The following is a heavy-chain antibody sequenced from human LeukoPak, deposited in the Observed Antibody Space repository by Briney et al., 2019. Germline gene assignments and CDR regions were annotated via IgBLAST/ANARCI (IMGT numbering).Heavy chain of an antibody. CDR1: GGSISSYY. CDR2: IYYSGST. Sequence: NTSETLSLTCTVSGGSISSYYWSWIRQPPGKGLEWIGYIYYSGSTNYNPSLKSRVTISVDTSKNQFSLKLSSVTAADTAVYYCVGGGLARVAFDIWGQGTMVTVSS. CDR3: VGGGLARVAFDI. D-gene: IGHD4-23*01. J-gene: IGHJ3*02. V-gene: IGHV4-59*01.